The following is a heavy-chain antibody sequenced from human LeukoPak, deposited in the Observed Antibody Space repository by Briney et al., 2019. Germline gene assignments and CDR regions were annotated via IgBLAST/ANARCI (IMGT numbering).Heavy chain of an antibody. V-gene: IGHV4-4*07. J-gene: IGHJ5*02. CDR1: GGSTSSYY. D-gene: IGHD2-2*01. CDR2: IYTSGST. CDR3: AGHPTSFNWYDP. Sequence: SETLSLTCTVSGGSTSSYYWSWIRQPAGKGLEWIGRIYTSGSTNYNPSLKSRVTMSVDTSKNQFSLKLSSVTAADTAVYYCAGHPTSFNWYDPWGQGILVTVSS.